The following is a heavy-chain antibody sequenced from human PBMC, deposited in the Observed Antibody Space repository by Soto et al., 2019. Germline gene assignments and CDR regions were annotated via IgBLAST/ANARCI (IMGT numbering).Heavy chain of an antibody. CDR1: SGSITSSNW. D-gene: IGHD6-19*01. J-gene: IGHJ4*02. Sequence: QVLLQESGPGLVKPSGTLSLTCAVSSGSITSSNWWSWVRQPPGKGLEWIGEIYHSGTTNYNPSLKRRVTISVDKSKVQFCLKLSSGTAADTAVYYCASVIAVANYWGQGTLVTVSS. V-gene: IGHV4-4*02. CDR2: IYHSGTT. CDR3: ASVIAVANY.